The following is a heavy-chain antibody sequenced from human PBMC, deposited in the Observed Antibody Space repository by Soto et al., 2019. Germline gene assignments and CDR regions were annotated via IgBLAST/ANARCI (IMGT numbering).Heavy chain of an antibody. CDR1: GLKFSNFG. CDR2: ISANGGSP. CDR3: AKGSSSYWTYHHALDV. Sequence: GRSLRLLCASSGLKFSNFGMDPVRRCSGRGLEWGSVISANGGSPYYSGSVQGRFTISSDNSDKTVFLQMNSLRADDTAIYYCAKGSSSYWTYHHALDVWGHRTPVTVS. V-gene: IGHV3-23*01. D-gene: IGHD6-13*01. J-gene: IGHJ6*01.